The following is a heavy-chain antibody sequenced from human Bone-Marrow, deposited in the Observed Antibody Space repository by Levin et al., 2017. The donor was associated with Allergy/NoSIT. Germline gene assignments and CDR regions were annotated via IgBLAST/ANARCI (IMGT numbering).Heavy chain of an antibody. CDR1: GFNFSTFG. J-gene: IGHJ4*02. Sequence: GGSLRLSCAASGFNFSTFGMHWVRQAPGKGLEWVAVISYDGSNKYYVDSVKGRFTISRDNSKNPLFLQMNSLRAEDTAVYDCAKDDYGDYVLDSWGQGTLLTV. D-gene: IGHD4-17*01. V-gene: IGHV3-30*18. CDR2: ISYDGSNK. CDR3: AKDDYGDYVLDS.